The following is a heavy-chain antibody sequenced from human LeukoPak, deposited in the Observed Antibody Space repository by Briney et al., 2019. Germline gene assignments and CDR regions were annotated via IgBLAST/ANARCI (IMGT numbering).Heavy chain of an antibody. Sequence: ASVTVSCKASGYTFTSYGISWVRQAPGQGLEWMGWISAYNGNTNYAQKLQGRVTMTTDTSTSTAYMELRSLRSDDTAVYYCARDNIVVVPAGVYYFDYWGQGTLVTVSS. CDR1: GYTFTSYG. CDR2: ISAYNGNT. CDR3: ARDNIVVVPAGVYYFDY. D-gene: IGHD2-2*01. V-gene: IGHV1-18*01. J-gene: IGHJ4*02.